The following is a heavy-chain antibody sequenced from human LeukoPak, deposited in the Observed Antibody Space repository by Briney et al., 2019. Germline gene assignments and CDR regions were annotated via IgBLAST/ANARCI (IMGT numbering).Heavy chain of an antibody. V-gene: IGHV3-9*01. Sequence: PGGSLRLSCAASGFTFEDYAMHWVRQAPGKGLEWVSSISWNSFSIGYGDSVKGRFTISRDNAKNSLHLQMNSLRAEDTALYYCAKAPSAIASGSAAFDIWGQGTMVTVSS. CDR1: GFTFEDYA. D-gene: IGHD1-26*01. CDR2: ISWNSFSI. J-gene: IGHJ3*02. CDR3: AKAPSAIASGSAAFDI.